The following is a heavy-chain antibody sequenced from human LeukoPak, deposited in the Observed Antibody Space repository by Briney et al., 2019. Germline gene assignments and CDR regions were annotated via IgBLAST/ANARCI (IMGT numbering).Heavy chain of an antibody. J-gene: IGHJ4*02. V-gene: IGHV2-5*02. D-gene: IGHD3-10*01. CDR2: IYWDDDK. CDR1: GFSLSTSGVA. CDR3: AHHHLLWFGELLSTSFDY. Sequence: ESGPTLVKPTQTLTLTCTFSGFSLSTSGVAVGWIRQPPGKALEWLALIYWDDDKRYSPSLKSRLSITKDTSKNQVVLTMTNMDPVDTATYYCAHHHLLWFGELLSTSFDYWGQGTLVTVSS.